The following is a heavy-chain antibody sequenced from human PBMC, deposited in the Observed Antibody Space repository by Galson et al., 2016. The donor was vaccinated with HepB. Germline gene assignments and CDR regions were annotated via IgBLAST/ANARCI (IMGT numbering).Heavy chain of an antibody. CDR2: ISYDGSNK. CDR3: ARENYDVLTGYFPPDF. D-gene: IGHD3-9*01. CDR1: GFSFSGYA. Sequence: CLRLSCAASGFSFSGYAMHWVRQAPGKGLEWVAVISYDGSNKYYADSVKGRFTISRDNSKNTLSLQMNSLRAEDTAVYYCARENYDVLTGYFPPDFWGQGTLVTVS. J-gene: IGHJ4*02. V-gene: IGHV3-30*04.